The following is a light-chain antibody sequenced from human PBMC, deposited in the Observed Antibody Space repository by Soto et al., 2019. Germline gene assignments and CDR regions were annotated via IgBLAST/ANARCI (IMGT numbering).Light chain of an antibody. CDR3: SSCTSSNTFV. CDR2: DVS. V-gene: IGLV2-14*03. CDR1: SSDVDSHNC. Sequence: QSALTQPASVSGSPGQSITISCTGTSSDVDSHNCASWYQQHPGKAPKLLIYDVSNRPSGVSYRFSGSKSGNTASLAISGLQAEDEADYYCSSCTSSNTFVFGTGNKVTVL. J-gene: IGLJ1*01.